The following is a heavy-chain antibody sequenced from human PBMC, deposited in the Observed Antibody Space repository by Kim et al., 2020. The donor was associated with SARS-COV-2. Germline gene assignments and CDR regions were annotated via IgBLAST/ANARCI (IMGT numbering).Heavy chain of an antibody. CDR3: AKDLGGYNYFPYYYYYYGMDV. CDR1: GFTFGDYA. J-gene: IGHJ6*02. D-gene: IGHD5-12*01. V-gene: IGHV3-9*01. CDR2: ISWNSGSI. Sequence: GGSLRLSCAASGFTFGDYAMHWVRQAPGKGLEWVSGISWNSGSIGYADSVKGRFTISRDNAKNSLYLQMNSLRAEDTALYYCAKDLGGYNYFPYYYYYYGMDVWGQGTTVTVSS.